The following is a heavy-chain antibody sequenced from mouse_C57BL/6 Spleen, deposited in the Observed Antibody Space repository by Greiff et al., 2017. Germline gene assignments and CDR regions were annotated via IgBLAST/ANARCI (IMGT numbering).Heavy chain of an antibody. CDR1: GYTFTSYW. D-gene: IGHD2-4*01. CDR3: ARNGAHYDYDESGPYFDV. J-gene: IGHJ1*03. CDR2: IDPNSGGT. Sequence: VKQSCKASGYTFTSYWMHWVKQRPGRGLEWIGRIDPNSGGTKYNEKFKSKATLTVDKPSSTAYMQLSSLTSEDSAVYYCARNGAHYDYDESGPYFDVWGTGTTVTVSS. V-gene: IGHV1-72*01.